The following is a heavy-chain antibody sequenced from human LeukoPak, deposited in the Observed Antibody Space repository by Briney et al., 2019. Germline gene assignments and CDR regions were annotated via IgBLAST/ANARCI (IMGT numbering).Heavy chain of an antibody. J-gene: IGHJ6*03. CDR3: ARSTTYYYYMDV. D-gene: IGHD4-17*01. V-gene: IGHV1-8*01. CDR1: GYTFTSCD. CDR2: MNPNSGST. Sequence: GASVKVSCKASGYTFTSCDINWVRQATGQGLEWMGWMNPNSGSTGYAQKFQGRVTMTRNTSISTAYMELSSLRSEDTAVYYCARSTTYYYYMDVWGKGTTVTVSS.